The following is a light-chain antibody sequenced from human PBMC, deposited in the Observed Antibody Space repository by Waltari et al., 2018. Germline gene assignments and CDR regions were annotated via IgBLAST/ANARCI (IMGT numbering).Light chain of an antibody. J-gene: IGLJ3*02. CDR2: SNN. CDR3: ATWDDSLNGPV. CDR1: TSNLGTNI. V-gene: IGLV1-44*01. Sequence: QSVLTQPPSASGTPGQRVTFSCSGSTSNLGTNIVSWYRQFPGTAPKLLIHSNNQRPSGVPDRFSGSKSGTSASLAISGLQSEDEAFYYCATWDDSLNGPVFGGGTKLNV.